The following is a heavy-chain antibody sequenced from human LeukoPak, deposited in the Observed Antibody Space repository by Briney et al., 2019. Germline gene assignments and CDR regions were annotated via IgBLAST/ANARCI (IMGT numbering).Heavy chain of an antibody. CDR3: ARGMYFYDTSGYPHPFDY. CDR2: INPDSGGT. Sequence: ASVKVSCKASGYRFSDYYLHWVRQAPGQGLEWMGWINPDSGGTKYAKNYQGRVTMTRDTSITTAYMELSRLRSDDRAVYYCARGMYFYDTSGYPHPFDYWGQGTLVTVSS. D-gene: IGHD3-22*01. CDR1: GYRFSDYY. J-gene: IGHJ4*02. V-gene: IGHV1-2*02.